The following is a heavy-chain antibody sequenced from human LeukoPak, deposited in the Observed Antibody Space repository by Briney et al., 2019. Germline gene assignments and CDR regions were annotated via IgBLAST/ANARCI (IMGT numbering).Heavy chain of an antibody. Sequence: SETLSLTCAVYGGSFSGYYWGWIRQPPGKGLEWIGSIYYSGSTYYNPSLKSRVTISVDTSKNQFSLKLSSVTAADTAVYYCARLYDFWSPYGMDVWGQGTTVTVSS. J-gene: IGHJ6*02. CDR1: GGSFSGYY. CDR3: ARLYDFWSPYGMDV. V-gene: IGHV4-39*01. D-gene: IGHD3-3*01. CDR2: IYYSGST.